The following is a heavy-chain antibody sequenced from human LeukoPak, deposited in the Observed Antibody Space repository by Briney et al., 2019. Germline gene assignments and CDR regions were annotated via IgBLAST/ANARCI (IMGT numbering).Heavy chain of an antibody. D-gene: IGHD3-22*01. CDR1: GFTFSSYA. J-gene: IGHJ6*02. Sequence: PGGSLRLSCAASGFTFSSYAMHWVRQAPGKGLEWVAVISYDGSNKYYADSVKGRFTISRDNAKNSLYLQMNSLRAEDTAVYYCARDASGYYGYYYGMDVWGQGTTVTVSS. V-gene: IGHV3-30-3*01. CDR2: ISYDGSNK. CDR3: ARDASGYYGYYYGMDV.